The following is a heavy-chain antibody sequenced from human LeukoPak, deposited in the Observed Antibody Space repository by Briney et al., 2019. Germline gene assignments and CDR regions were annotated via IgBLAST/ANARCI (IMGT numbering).Heavy chain of an antibody. CDR1: GYTFTGYY. CDR2: IKADSGGT. CDR3: ATSGYPYNAFDI. J-gene: IGHJ3*02. D-gene: IGHD3-22*01. Sequence: ASVKVSCKASGYTFTGYYMHWVRQAPGQGLEWMGWIKADSGGTNYADRFQGRVTMTRDTSISTAYMDLSRLRSDDTAVYHCATSGYPYNAFDIWGQGTMVTVSS. V-gene: IGHV1-2*07.